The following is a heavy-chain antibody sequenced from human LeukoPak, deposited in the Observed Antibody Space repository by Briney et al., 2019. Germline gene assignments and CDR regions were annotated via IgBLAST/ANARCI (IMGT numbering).Heavy chain of an antibody. Sequence: PGGSLRLSCAVSGFTFSSYWMSWVRQAPGKGLEWVASIKPDGSEKYYVDSVKGRFIISRDNAKNSLYLQINSLRAEDTAVYFCATSKLEWLFNFYYWGQGTLVTVSS. CDR2: IKPDGSEK. V-gene: IGHV3-7*03. D-gene: IGHD3-3*01. J-gene: IGHJ4*02. CDR3: ATSKLEWLFNFYY. CDR1: GFTFSSYW.